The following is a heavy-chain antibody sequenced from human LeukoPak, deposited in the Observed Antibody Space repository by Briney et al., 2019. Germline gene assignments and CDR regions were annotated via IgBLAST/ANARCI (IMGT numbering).Heavy chain of an antibody. CDR2: IYSGGST. CDR1: GFTVSSNY. V-gene: IGHV3-66*01. J-gene: IGHJ4*02. D-gene: IGHD6-13*01. Sequence: GGSLGLSCAASGFTVSSNYMSWVRQAPGKGLEWVSVIYSGGSTYYADSVKGRFTISRDNSKNTLYLQMNSLRAEDTAVYYCARALLAAAGIDYYFDYWGQGTLVTVSS. CDR3: ARALLAAAGIDYYFDY.